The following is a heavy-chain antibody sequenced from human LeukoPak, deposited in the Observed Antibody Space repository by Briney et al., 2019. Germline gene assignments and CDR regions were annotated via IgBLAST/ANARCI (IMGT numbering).Heavy chain of an antibody. D-gene: IGHD4-23*01. Sequence: SETLSLTCTVSGGSLSSYYWSWIRQPPGKGLEWIGEINHSGSTNYNPSLKSRVTISVDTSKNQFSLKLSSVTAADTAVYYCARVAGGIRGYNWFDPWGQGTLVTVSS. CDR3: ARVAGGIRGYNWFDP. CDR2: INHSGST. J-gene: IGHJ5*02. CDR1: GGSLSSYY. V-gene: IGHV4-34*01.